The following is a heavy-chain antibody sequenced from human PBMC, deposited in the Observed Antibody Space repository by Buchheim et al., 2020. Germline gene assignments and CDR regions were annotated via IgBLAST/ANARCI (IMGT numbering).Heavy chain of an antibody. CDR3: REGVEGVVAATPLDY. Sequence: QLQLVQSGAEVKKPGSSVEFSWKASGATFSSYIISWVRQAPGQVLEWMGGIITIGATDNSPQKLQGRFTITADESTSPSYLELSSLSSEDTAVYYCREGVEGVVAATPLDYWAREP. CDR1: GATFSSYI. D-gene: IGHD2-15*01. J-gene: IGHJ4*02. V-gene: IGHV1-69*01. CDR2: IITIGATD.